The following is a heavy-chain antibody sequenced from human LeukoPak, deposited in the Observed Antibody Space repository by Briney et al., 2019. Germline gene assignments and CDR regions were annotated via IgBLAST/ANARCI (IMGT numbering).Heavy chain of an antibody. D-gene: IGHD3-22*01. V-gene: IGHV3-30*04. Sequence: GGSLRLSCAASEFTFSSYAMHWVRQAPGKGLEWVAVISYDGSNKYYADSVKGRFTISRDNSKNTLYLQMNSLRAEDTAVYYCARDHPPYYYDSSGYYGGSDYWGQGTLVTVSS. CDR2: ISYDGSNK. CDR3: ARDHPPYYYDSSGYYGGSDY. CDR1: EFTFSSYA. J-gene: IGHJ4*02.